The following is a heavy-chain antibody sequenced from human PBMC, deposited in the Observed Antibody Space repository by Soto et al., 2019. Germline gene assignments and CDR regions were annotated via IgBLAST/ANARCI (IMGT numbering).Heavy chain of an antibody. Sequence: LRLSCEASGFTFSDYYMSWIRQAPGKGLEWIAYSSNSGTFTKYADSVKGRFSISRDNAKNSLYLQINNLSGEDTATYFCARSGDNYNLLDYWGQGTPVTVSS. V-gene: IGHV3-11*06. CDR2: SSNSGTFT. CDR3: ARSGDNYNLLDY. CDR1: GFTFSDYY. J-gene: IGHJ4*02. D-gene: IGHD1-1*01.